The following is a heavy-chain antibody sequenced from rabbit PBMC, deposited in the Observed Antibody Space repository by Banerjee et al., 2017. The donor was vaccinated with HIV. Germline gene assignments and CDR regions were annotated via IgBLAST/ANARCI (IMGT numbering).Heavy chain of an antibody. D-gene: IGHD1-1*01. CDR3: SRGYASSSGYLRYFGL. J-gene: IGHJ4*01. CDR1: GFSFSSSDW. Sequence: QSLEESGGDLVKPGASLTLTCTASGFSFSSSDWICWVRQAPGKGLEWIACINTSSGNTVYASWAKGRFTISKTSSTTVTLQMTSLTAADTATYFCSRGYASSSGYLRYFGLWGPGTLVTVS. V-gene: IGHV1S40*01. CDR2: INTSSGNT.